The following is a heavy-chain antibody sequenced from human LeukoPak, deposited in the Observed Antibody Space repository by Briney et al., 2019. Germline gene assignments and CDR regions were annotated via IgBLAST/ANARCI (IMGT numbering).Heavy chain of an antibody. CDR2: ISGSGGST. J-gene: IGHJ5*02. CDR1: GFTLSSYA. V-gene: IGHV3-23*01. CDR3: AKGNIVVVPAAISGSRMNWFDP. Sequence: PGGSLRLSCAASGFTLSSYAMSWVRQAPGKGLEWVSAISGSGGSTYYADSVKGRFTISRDNSKNTLYLQMNSLRAEDTAVYYCAKGNIVVVPAAISGSRMNWFDPWGQGTLVTVSS. D-gene: IGHD2-2*02.